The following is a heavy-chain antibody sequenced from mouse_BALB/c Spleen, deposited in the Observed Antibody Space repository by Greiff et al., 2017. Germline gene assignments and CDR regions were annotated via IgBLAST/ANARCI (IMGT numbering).Heavy chain of an antibody. CDR2: ISYSGST. D-gene: IGHD1-2*01. V-gene: IGHV3-2*02. CDR3: ARFIHYYGYDAMDY. J-gene: IGHJ4*01. CDR1: GYSITSDYA. Sequence: EVKLVESGPGLVKPSQSLSLTCTVTGYSITSDYAWNWIRQFPGNKLEWMGYISYSGSTSYNPSLKSRISITRDTSKNQFFLQLNSVTTEDTATYYCARFIHYYGYDAMDYWGQGTSVTVSS.